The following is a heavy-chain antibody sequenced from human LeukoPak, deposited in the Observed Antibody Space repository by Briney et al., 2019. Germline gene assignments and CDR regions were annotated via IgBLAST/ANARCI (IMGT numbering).Heavy chain of an antibody. J-gene: IGHJ4*02. Sequence: ASVKVSCKASGYTFTGNYMHWVRQAPGQGLEWMGWINPNSGGTNYAQKFQGRVTMTRDTSISTAYMELSRLRSDDTAVYYCARGSTFGGVIDYWGPGTLVTVSS. CDR2: INPNSGGT. D-gene: IGHD3-16*02. CDR3: ARGSTFGGVIDY. V-gene: IGHV1-2*02. CDR1: GYTFTGNY.